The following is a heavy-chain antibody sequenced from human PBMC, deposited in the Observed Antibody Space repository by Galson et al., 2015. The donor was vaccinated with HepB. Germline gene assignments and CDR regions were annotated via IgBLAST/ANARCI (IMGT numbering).Heavy chain of an antibody. CDR1: GFTFSSYG. J-gene: IGHJ6*02. CDR2: ISYDGSNK. D-gene: IGHD2-2*01. CDR3: AKIPAAITGYGMDV. Sequence: LRLSCAASGFTFSSYGMHWVRQAPGKGLEWVAVISYDGSNKYYADSVKGRFTISRDNYKNKLYLQMNILRAEDTAVYYCAKIPAAITGYGMDVWGQGTTVTVSS. V-gene: IGHV3-30*18.